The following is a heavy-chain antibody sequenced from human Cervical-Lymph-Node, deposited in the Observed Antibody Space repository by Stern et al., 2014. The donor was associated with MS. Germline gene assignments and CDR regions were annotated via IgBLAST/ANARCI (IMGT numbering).Heavy chain of an antibody. J-gene: IGHJ4*02. Sequence: EVHLVESGGGLVQPGRSLRVSCAASGFTFGDYTMSWFRKTPGKGLEWVGFIRSKDFGGTTEYAASVKGRFAISRDDSKSIAYLQMNSLKTEDTAMYYCARARVRGLSRVGYWGQGTLVTVSS. D-gene: IGHD3-10*01. CDR2: IRSKDFGGTT. CDR1: GFTFGDYT. CDR3: ARARVRGLSRVGY. V-gene: IGHV3-49*03.